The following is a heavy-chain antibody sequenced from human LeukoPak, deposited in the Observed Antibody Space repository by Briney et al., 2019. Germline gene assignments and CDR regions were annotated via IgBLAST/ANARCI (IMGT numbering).Heavy chain of an antibody. D-gene: IGHD3-10*01. CDR3: AKDRGGIDY. CDR1: GFTFSNYG. CDR2: ISFDGTDT. V-gene: IGHV3-30*18. Sequence: PGGSLRLPCAASGFTFSNYGMHWVRQAPGKGLEWLAVISFDGTDTHYADSVRGRFTISRDNSKNTLYLQVNSLRAEDTAVYYCAKDRGGIDYWGQGTLVTVSS. J-gene: IGHJ4*02.